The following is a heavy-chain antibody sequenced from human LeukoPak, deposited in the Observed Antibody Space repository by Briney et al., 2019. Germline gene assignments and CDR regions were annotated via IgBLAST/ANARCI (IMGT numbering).Heavy chain of an antibody. D-gene: IGHD3-22*01. J-gene: IGHJ4*02. CDR2: IRYDASNK. CDR1: GFTFSSYG. CDR3: ARDPGEYYDSSGYAGRNLDY. V-gene: IGHV3-30*02. Sequence: PGGSLRLSCAASGFTFSSYGMHWVRQAPGKGLEWVAFIRYDASNKYYADSVKGRFTISRDNAKNSLYLQMNSLRAEDTAVYYCARDPGEYYDSSGYAGRNLDYWGQGTLVTVSS.